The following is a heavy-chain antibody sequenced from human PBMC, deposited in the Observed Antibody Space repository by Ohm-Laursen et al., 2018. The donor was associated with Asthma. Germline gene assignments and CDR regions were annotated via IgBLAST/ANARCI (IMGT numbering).Heavy chain of an antibody. J-gene: IGHJ3*02. CDR3: ASFPHYGSGSYYNNDAFDI. V-gene: IGHV3-30*04. Sequence: SLRLSCAASGFTFSSYAMHWVRQAPGKGLEWVAVISYDGRNKYYADSVKGRFTISRDNSKNTLYLQMNSLRAEDTAVYYCASFPHYGSGSYYNNDAFDIWGQGTMVTVSS. CDR1: GFTFSSYA. CDR2: ISYDGRNK. D-gene: IGHD3-10*01.